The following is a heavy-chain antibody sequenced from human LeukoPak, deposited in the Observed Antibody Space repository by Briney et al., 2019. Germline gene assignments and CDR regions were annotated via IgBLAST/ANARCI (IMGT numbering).Heavy chain of an antibody. D-gene: IGHD3-22*01. V-gene: IGHV3-7*01. CDR1: GFTFSSYW. J-gene: IGHJ4*02. Sequence: GGSLRLSCAASGFTFSSYWMSWVRQAPGKGLEWVANIKQDGSEKYYVDSVKGRFTISRDNAKNSLYLQMNSLRAEDTAVYYCARGSFADYYDSSGYYYFFDYWGQGTLVTVSS. CDR2: IKQDGSEK. CDR3: ARGSFADYYDSSGYYYFFDY.